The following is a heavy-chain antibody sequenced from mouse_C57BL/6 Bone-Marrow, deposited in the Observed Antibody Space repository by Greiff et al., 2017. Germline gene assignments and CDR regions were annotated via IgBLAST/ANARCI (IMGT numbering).Heavy chain of an antibody. Sequence: VQLQQSGAELVRPGASVKLSCTASGFNIKDDYMHWVKQRPEQGLEWIGWIDPENGDTEYASKFQGKATITADTSSNTAYLQLSSLTSEDTAVYYCTTFNYDGSPAWFAYWGQGTLVTVSA. J-gene: IGHJ3*01. CDR2: IDPENGDT. D-gene: IGHD1-1*01. CDR3: TTFNYDGSPAWFAY. V-gene: IGHV14-4*01. CDR1: GFNIKDDY.